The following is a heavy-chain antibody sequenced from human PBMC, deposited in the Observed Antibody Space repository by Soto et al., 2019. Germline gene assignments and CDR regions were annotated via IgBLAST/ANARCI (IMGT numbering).Heavy chain of an antibody. V-gene: IGHV3-9*01. CDR1: GFNFDDYA. J-gene: IGHJ4*01. Sequence: GGSLRLSCAVSGFNFDDYAMHWVRQIPGKGLEWVSGISWESGSIGYADSVKGRFSISRDNAKNSLYLQMNSLRAEDTAFYYCLIDPDEDFGYDFDDFNYWRHGTLVTVSS. D-gene: IGHD3-3*01. CDR3: LIDPDEDFGYDFDDFNY. CDR2: ISWESGSI.